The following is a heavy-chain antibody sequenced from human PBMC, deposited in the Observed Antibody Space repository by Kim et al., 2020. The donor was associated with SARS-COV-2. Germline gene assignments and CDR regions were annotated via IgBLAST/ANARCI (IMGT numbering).Heavy chain of an antibody. D-gene: IGHD6-19*01. CDR1: GDSINNYY. Sequence: SETLSLTCIVSGDSINNYYWNWIRHPPGKGLEWIGHIRYSGDTNYNPSLKSRVTMSVDTSQNQFSLKLNSMTAADTAVYFCAGGGGWLTDHWGQGTLVIV. J-gene: IGHJ4*02. CDR3: AGGGGWLTDH. V-gene: IGHV4-59*01. CDR2: IRYSGDT.